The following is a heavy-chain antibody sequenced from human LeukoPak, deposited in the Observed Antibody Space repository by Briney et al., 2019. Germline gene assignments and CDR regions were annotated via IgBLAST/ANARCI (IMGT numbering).Heavy chain of an antibody. Sequence: GGSLRLSCAASRFTFKDYAMNWVRQAPGKGLEWVSTISGSGTGTYYADSVKGRFTISRDNSRNTLYLQMNSLRAEDTAVYYCARDKPYYAASYYFDYWGQGTLVTVSS. CDR3: ARDKPYYAASYYFDY. J-gene: IGHJ4*02. V-gene: IGHV3-23*01. D-gene: IGHD3-10*01. CDR1: RFTFKDYA. CDR2: ISGSGTGT.